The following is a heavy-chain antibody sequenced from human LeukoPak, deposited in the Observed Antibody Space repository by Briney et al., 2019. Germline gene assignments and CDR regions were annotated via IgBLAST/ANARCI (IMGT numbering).Heavy chain of an antibody. CDR1: GFTFRNYG. CDR2: LSDSGTTT. D-gene: IGHD5-24*01. CDR3: ATEITPYYYMDV. Sequence: GGSLRLSCAASGFTFRNYGMSWVRQAPGKGLEWVSALSDSGTTTYYADSVKGRFTISRDISKNTLYLQMNSLRVEDTAVYYCATEITPYYYMDVWGKGTTVTVSS. V-gene: IGHV3-23*01. J-gene: IGHJ6*03.